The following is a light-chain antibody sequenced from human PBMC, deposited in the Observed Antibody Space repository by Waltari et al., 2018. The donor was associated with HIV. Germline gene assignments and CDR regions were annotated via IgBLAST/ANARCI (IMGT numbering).Light chain of an antibody. J-gene: IGLJ1*01. CDR1: SSAAGSYNY. Sequence: QSALTPPAPVSGSPGQSIPLPCPGTSSAAGSYNYVSWYQQHPGKAPKLMIYEVIYRPSGVSSRFSGSKSGNTASLTISGLQAEDEADYYCSSYRGSSTLCVFGTGTKVTVL. V-gene: IGLV2-14*01. CDR3: SSYRGSSTLCV. CDR2: EVI.